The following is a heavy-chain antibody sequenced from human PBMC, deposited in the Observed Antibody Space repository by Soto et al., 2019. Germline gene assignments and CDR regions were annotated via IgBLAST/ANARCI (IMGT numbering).Heavy chain of an antibody. CDR2: INHSGST. J-gene: IGHJ4*02. D-gene: IGHD6-19*01. CDR1: GGSFSGYY. Sequence: SETLSLTCAVYGGSFSGYYWSWIRQPPGKGLEWIGEINHSGSTNYNPSLKSRVTISVDTSKNQFSLKLSSVTAADTAVYSCARPRSGWLLLDYWGQGTLVTVSS. CDR3: ARPRSGWLLLDY. V-gene: IGHV4-34*01.